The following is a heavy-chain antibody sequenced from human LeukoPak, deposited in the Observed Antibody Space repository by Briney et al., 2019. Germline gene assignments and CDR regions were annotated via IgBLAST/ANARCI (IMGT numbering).Heavy chain of an antibody. CDR3: AKHTVATKVKDY. D-gene: IGHD3-22*01. Sequence: GGSLRLSCAASGFTFTAYAMSWVRQAPGKGLEWVSAISGSAYYTSYADSVKGRFTISRDNSKNTLYLQMNSLRAEDTALYYCAKHTVATKVKDYWGQGTLVTVSS. J-gene: IGHJ4*02. CDR2: ISGSAYYT. V-gene: IGHV3-23*01. CDR1: GFTFTAYA.